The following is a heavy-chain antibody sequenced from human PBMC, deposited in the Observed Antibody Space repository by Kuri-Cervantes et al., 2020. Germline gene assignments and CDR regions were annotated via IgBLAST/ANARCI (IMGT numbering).Heavy chain of an antibody. CDR2: IIPIFGTA. CDR1: GGTFSSYA. Sequence: SVKVSCKASGGTFSSYAISWVRQAPGQGLEWMGGIIPIFGTANYAQKFQGRVTITADESTSTAYMELSSLRSEDTAVYYCARDKSGRGVDWLGYWGQGTLVTVSS. CDR3: ARDKSGRGVDWLGY. V-gene: IGHV1-69*13. J-gene: IGHJ4*02. D-gene: IGHD3-9*01.